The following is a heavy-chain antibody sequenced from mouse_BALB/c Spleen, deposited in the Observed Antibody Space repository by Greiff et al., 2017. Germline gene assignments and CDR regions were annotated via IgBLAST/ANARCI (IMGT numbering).Heavy chain of an antibody. CDR1: GFTFSSYG. Sequence: EVQRVESGGGLVQPGGSLKLSCAASGFTFSSYGMSWVRQTPDKRLELVATINSNGGSTYYPDSVKGRFTISRDNAKNTLYLQMSSLKSEDTAMYYCARRATMITTSFAYWGQGTLVTVSA. V-gene: IGHV5-6-3*01. CDR2: INSNGGST. CDR3: ARRATMITTSFAY. D-gene: IGHD2-4*01. J-gene: IGHJ3*01.